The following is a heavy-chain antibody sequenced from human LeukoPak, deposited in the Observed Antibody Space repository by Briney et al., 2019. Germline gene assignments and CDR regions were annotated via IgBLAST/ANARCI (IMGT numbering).Heavy chain of an antibody. CDR2: INPSGGST. CDR3: ARDLSRDFQPGYFDL. D-gene: IGHD1-14*01. Sequence: ASVKVSCKASGYTFTSYFMHWVRQAPGQGLEWMGIINPSGGSTSYAQKFLGRVTITADESTSTAYMELSSLRSEDTAVYYCARDLSRDFQPGYFDLWGRGTLVTVSS. J-gene: IGHJ2*01. CDR1: GYTFTSYF. V-gene: IGHV1-46*01.